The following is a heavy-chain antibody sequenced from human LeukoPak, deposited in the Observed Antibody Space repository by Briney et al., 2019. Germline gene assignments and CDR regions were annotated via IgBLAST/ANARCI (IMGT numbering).Heavy chain of an antibody. D-gene: IGHD1-26*01. CDR2: IDRPAKSYAT. Sequence: GGSLRLSCAASGFTLSDSAIHWVRQASGKGLEWVGLIDRPAKSYATAYGASAGGRFTISRDDSKNTAYLQMDSLKTEDTALYYCTRDRGTYNWLDPWGQGTLVTVSS. CDR1: GFTLSDSA. V-gene: IGHV3-73*01. CDR3: TRDRGTYNWLDP. J-gene: IGHJ5*02.